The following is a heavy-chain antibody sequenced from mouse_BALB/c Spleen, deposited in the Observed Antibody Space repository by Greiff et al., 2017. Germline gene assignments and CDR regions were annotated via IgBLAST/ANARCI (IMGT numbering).Heavy chain of an antibody. CDR1: GFSLTSYG. Sequence: QVHVKQSGPGLVAPSQSLSITCTVSGFSLTSYGVHWVRQPPGKGLEWLGVIWAGGSTNYNSALMSRLSISKDNSKSQVFLKMNSLQTDDTAMYYCARRWLLRPYWGQGTLVTVSA. D-gene: IGHD2-3*01. CDR3: ARRWLLRPY. J-gene: IGHJ3*01. V-gene: IGHV2-9*02. CDR2: IWAGGST.